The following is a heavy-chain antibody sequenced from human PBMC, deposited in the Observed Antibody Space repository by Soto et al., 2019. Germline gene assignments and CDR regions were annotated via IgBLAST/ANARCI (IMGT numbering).Heavy chain of an antibody. CDR1: DDSISSGGYY. CDR3: GRCEYSGTCRWLDP. D-gene: IGHD5-18*01. Sequence: QVQLRESGPGLVKPSQTLSLTCTVSDDSISSGGYYWAWIRQHPGRGLEWIGYISYTGSTYYSPSLNSRLTISGGTSQARFTLDLTAVAAADTAVYYCGRCEYSGTCRWLDPWGPGTPVAVS. CDR2: ISYTGST. V-gene: IGHV4-31*03. J-gene: IGHJ5*02.